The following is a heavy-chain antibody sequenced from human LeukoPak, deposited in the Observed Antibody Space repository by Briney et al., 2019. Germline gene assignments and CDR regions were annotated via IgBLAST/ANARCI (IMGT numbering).Heavy chain of an antibody. J-gene: IGHJ4*02. V-gene: IGHV1-2*02. Sequence: ASVKVSCKASGYTFTSYDINWVRQATGQGLEWMGWMNPNSGGTNYAQKFQGRVTMTRDTSISTAYMELSRLRSDDTAVYYCARDEEGTYYYDSSGYSPDYWGQGTLVTVSS. CDR1: GYTFTSYD. D-gene: IGHD3-22*01. CDR3: ARDEEGTYYYDSSGYSPDY. CDR2: MNPNSGGT.